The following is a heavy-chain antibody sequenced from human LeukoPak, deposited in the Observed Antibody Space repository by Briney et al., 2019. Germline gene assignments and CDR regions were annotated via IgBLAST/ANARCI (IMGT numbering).Heavy chain of an antibody. Sequence: GASVKVSCKASGYTFTSYYMHWVRQAPGQGLEWMGLINPSGRNTNYAQKFQGRVTMTGDTSTSTVYMELSSLRSEDTAVYYCAGEAYSSGWLKAFNIRGQGTMVTVSS. CDR1: GYTFTSYY. CDR2: INPSGRNT. V-gene: IGHV1-46*01. D-gene: IGHD6-19*01. CDR3: AGEAYSSGWLKAFNI. J-gene: IGHJ3*02.